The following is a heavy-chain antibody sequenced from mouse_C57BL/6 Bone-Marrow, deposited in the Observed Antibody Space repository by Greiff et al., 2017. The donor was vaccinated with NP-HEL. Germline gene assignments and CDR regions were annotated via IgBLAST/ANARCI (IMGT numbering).Heavy chain of an antibody. D-gene: IGHD1-1*01. Sequence: EVQLQQSGPELVKPGASVKISCKASGYTFTDYYMNWVKQSHGKSLEWIGDINPNNGGTSYNQKFKGKATLTVDKSSSTAYMELRSLTSEDSAVYYCAREVWGSSYVKYYFDYWGQGTTLTVSS. J-gene: IGHJ2*01. V-gene: IGHV1-26*01. CDR2: INPNNGGT. CDR1: GYTFTDYY. CDR3: AREVWGSSYVKYYFDY.